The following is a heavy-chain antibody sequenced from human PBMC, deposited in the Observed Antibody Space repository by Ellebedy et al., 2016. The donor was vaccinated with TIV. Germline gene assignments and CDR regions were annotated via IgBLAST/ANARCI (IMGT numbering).Heavy chain of an antibody. D-gene: IGHD3-22*01. Sequence: PGGSLRLSCVASGFSFSNFAMSWVRQAPGKGLEWVSSISPRGLNTEYAESVKGRFTISRDNSKNTLYLQMNSLRAEDTAIYYCAKDRSHTMIALDFWGQGTLVTVSS. CDR2: ISPRGLNT. CDR1: GFSFSNFA. CDR3: AKDRSHTMIALDF. J-gene: IGHJ4*02. V-gene: IGHV3-23*01.